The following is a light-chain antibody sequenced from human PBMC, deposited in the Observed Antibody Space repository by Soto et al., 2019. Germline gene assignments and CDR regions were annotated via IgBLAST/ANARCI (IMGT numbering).Light chain of an antibody. CDR2: EAT. Sequence: QSALAQPASTSGSPGQSITISCTGTSSDIGRYNFVSWYQHHPGKAPKLIIYEATKRPSGVSYRSSGSKSGNTASLTISGLQAEDEADYYCTSYTITSPYVFGTGTKVTVL. V-gene: IGLV2-14*01. J-gene: IGLJ1*01. CDR3: TSYTITSPYV. CDR1: SSDIGRYNF.